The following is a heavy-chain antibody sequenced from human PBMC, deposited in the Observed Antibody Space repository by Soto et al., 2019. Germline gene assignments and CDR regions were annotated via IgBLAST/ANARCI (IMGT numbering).Heavy chain of an antibody. CDR2: FDPEDGET. CDR3: ATAGPLLRYFDWTHYGMDV. V-gene: IGHV1-24*01. CDR1: GYTLTELS. J-gene: IGHJ6*02. D-gene: IGHD3-9*01. Sequence: ASVKVSCKVSGYTLTELSMHWVRQAPGKGLEWMGGFDPEDGETIYAQKFQGRVTMTEDTSTDAAYMELSSLRSEDTAVYYCATAGPLLRYFDWTHYGMDVSGQGTTVTVSS.